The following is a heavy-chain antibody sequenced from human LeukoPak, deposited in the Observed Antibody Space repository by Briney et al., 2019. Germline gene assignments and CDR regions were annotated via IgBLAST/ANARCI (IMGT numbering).Heavy chain of an antibody. J-gene: IGHJ3*02. CDR1: EFPFSHYA. CDR3: ARGLSTVNDAFDI. V-gene: IGHV3-23*01. CDR2: IGASGYST. D-gene: IGHD2-2*01. Sequence: PGGSLRLSCAASEFPFSHYAMNWVPQAPGKGLKGVSGIGASGYSTYYADSVKGRFTISRDNSKTTLFLQMNSLRAEDTAVYYCARGLSTVNDAFDIWGQGTMVTVSS.